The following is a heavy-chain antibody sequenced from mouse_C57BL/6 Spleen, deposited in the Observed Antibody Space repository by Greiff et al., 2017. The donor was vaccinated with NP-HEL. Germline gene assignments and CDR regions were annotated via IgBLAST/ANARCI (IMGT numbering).Heavy chain of an antibody. CDR1: GYTFTSYW. CDR3: TGHYYGSSYEDY. CDR2: IYPGNSDT. D-gene: IGHD1-1*01. Sequence: EVQLQQSGTVLARPGASVKMSCKTSGYTFTSYWMHWVKQRPGQGLEWIGAIYPGNSDTSYNQKFKGKAKLTAVTSASTAYMELSSLTNEDSAVYYCTGHYYGSSYEDYWGQGTSVTVSS. J-gene: IGHJ4*01. V-gene: IGHV1-5*01.